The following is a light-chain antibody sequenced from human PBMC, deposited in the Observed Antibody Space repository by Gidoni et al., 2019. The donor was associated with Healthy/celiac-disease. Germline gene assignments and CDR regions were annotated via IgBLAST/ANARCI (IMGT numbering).Light chain of an antibody. J-gene: IGKJ1*01. CDR1: QSISSY. CDR3: QQSYSTPCA. V-gene: IGKV1-39*01. Sequence: DIQMTQSPSSLSASVGDRVTSTCRASQSISSYLNWYQQKPGKAPKLLIYAASSLQSGVPSRFSGSGSGTDFTLTISSLQPEDFATYYCQQSYSTPCAFGQGTKVEIK. CDR2: AAS.